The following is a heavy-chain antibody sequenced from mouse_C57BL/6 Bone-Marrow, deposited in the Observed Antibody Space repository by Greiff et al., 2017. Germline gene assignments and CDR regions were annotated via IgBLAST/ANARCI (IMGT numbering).Heavy chain of an antibody. D-gene: IGHD2-3*01. CDR1: GFSLTSYG. CDR2: IWRGGST. Sequence: VHLVESGPGLVQPSQSLSITCTVSGFSLTSYGVHWVRQSPGKGLEWLGVIWRGGSTDYNAAFMSRLSITKDNSKSQVFFKMNSLQADDTAIYYCAIWGIYDGYFFDYWGQGTTLTVSS. J-gene: IGHJ2*01. CDR3: AIWGIYDGYFFDY. V-gene: IGHV2-5*01.